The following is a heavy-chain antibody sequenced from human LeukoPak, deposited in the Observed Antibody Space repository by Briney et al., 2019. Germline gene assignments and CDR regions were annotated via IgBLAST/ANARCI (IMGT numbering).Heavy chain of an antibody. CDR1: GYSISTGYL. V-gene: IGHV4-38-2*02. CDR2: SYYSGST. D-gene: IGHD3-10*01. J-gene: IGHJ5*02. CDR3: ARDSGTTGEVKFDP. Sequence: SETLSLTCTVSGYSISTGYLWGWIRQPPGKGLEWIGNSYYSGSTYYNPSLKSRVTISVDTSKNQFSLKLRSVTAADTAVYYCARDSGTTGEVKFDPWGQGTLVTVSS.